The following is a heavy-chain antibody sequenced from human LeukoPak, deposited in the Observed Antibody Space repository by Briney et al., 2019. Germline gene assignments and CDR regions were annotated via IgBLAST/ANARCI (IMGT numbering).Heavy chain of an antibody. CDR3: ARDPKHYDSSGYWVPSC. V-gene: IGHV1-69*04. CDR1: GGTFSSYA. CDR2: IIPILGIA. J-gene: IGHJ4*02. D-gene: IGHD3-22*01. Sequence: SVKVSCKASGGTFSSYAISWVRQAPGQGLEWMGRIIPILGIANYAQKFQGRVTITADKSTSTAYMELSSLRSEDTAVYYCARDPKHYDSSGYWVPSCWGQGTLVTVSS.